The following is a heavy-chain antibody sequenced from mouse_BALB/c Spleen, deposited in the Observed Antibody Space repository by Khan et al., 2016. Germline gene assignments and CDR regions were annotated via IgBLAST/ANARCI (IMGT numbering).Heavy chain of an antibody. V-gene: IGHV5-17*02. CDR3: AKKGARKSYAMDY. J-gene: IGHJ4*01. CDR1: GFTFSSFG. Sequence: EVELVEPGGGLVQPGGSRKLSCAASGFTFSSFGMHWVRQAPEKGLEWVAYISSGSSTIYYADTVKGRFTMSRDNPKNTMFLQMTSLRSEDSAMYYCAKKGARKSYAMDYWGQGTSVTVST. CDR2: ISSGSSTI.